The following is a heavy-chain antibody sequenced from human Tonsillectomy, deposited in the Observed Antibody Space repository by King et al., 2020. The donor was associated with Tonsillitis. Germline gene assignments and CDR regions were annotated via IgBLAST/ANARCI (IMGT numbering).Heavy chain of an antibody. V-gene: IGHV3-53*01. CDR1: GFNVSTNY. CDR3: ARLTGGFDY. D-gene: IGHD7-27*01. J-gene: IGHJ4*02. Sequence: QLVQSGGVLNQPGGSLRVSCSASGFNVSTNYMTWVRQPPGKGLEWVSVISTAGTTYYADSVRGRFTFSRDNSKNTLYLQMNSLRADDTAVYHCARLTGGFDYWGQGTLVTVSA. CDR2: ISTAGTT.